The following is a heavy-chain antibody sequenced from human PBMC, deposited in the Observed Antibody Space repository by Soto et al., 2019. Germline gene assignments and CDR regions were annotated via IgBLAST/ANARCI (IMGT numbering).Heavy chain of an antibody. CDR1: GYTFTSYY. V-gene: IGHV1-46*01. CDR2: INPSGGST. Sequence: QVQLVQSGAEVKKPGASVKVSCKASGYTFTSYYMHWVRQAPGQGLEWMGIINPSGGSTSYAQKFRGRVTMTRDTSTSTVYMELSSLRSEDTAVYYCARASWSPVAGTLYYFDYWGQGTLVTVSS. J-gene: IGHJ4*02. D-gene: IGHD6-19*01. CDR3: ARASWSPVAGTLYYFDY.